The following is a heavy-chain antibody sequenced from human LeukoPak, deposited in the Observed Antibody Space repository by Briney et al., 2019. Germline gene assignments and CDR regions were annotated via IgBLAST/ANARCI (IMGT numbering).Heavy chain of an antibody. CDR3: AKDLLRDRWFGES. CDR2: IRYDGNDK. Sequence: GGSLRLSCAASGFTFSTYGMHWVRQAPGKGLEWEAFIRYDGNDKYYADSVKGRFTISRDNSKNTLYVQMNSLRAEDTAVYYCAKDLLRDRWFGESWGQGTLVTVSS. D-gene: IGHD3-10*01. CDR1: GFTFSTYG. J-gene: IGHJ5*02. V-gene: IGHV3-30*02.